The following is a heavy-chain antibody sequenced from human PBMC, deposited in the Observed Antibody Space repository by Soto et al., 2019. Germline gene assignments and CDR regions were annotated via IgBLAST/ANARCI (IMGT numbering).Heavy chain of an antibody. Sequence: SETLSLPRAVTGGSFTSNNWWTWVRQPPGQGLEWIGEIYRTGSTNYNPSLKSRVTISLDKSENQFSLKVTSLTAADTAVYYCASRDPGTSVDYWGQGTLVSVSS. CDR1: GGSFTSNNW. CDR2: IYRTGST. CDR3: ASRDPGTSVDY. V-gene: IGHV4-4*02. D-gene: IGHD1-7*01. J-gene: IGHJ4*02.